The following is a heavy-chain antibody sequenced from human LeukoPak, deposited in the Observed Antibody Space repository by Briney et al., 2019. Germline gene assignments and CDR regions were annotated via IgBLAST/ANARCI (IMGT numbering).Heavy chain of an antibody. CDR2: ISGGRLST. J-gene: IGHJ3*02. V-gene: IGHV3-23*01. CDR3: AVNYGFNAFDI. CDR1: GFTFSSYA. Sequence: GGSLRLSCAASGFTFSSYAMSWVRQAPGKGLEWVSGISGGRLSTYYADSVKGRFTISRDNSKNSVYLQMNSLRSEDTAVYYCAVNYGFNAFDIWGQGTMVTVSS. D-gene: IGHD3-10*01.